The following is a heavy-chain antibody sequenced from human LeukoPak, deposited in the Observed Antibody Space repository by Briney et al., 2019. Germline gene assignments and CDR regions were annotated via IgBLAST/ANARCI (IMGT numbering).Heavy chain of an antibody. D-gene: IGHD2-15*01. CDR1: GGSISSYY. J-gene: IGHJ5*02. CDR3: ARDPYCSGGSCYLNWFDP. Sequence: SETLSLTCTVSGGSISSYYWSWIRQPAGKGLEWIGRIYSGSTNYNPSLKSRVTMSVDTSRNQFSLKLSSVTAADTAVYYCARDPYCSGGSCYLNWFDPWGQGTLVTVSS. V-gene: IGHV4-4*07. CDR2: IYSGST.